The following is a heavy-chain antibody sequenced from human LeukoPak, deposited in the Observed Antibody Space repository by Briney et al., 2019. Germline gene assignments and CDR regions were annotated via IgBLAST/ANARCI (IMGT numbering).Heavy chain of an antibody. V-gene: IGHV5-51*01. CDR3: ARRGYCGGDCYSDY. J-gene: IGHJ4*02. Sequence: GESLKISCKGSGCSFATYWMGGVRQMPGNSLEWMGIIYPGDSDTRYSPSFQGQVTISADKSISTAFPQWSSLKASDTAMYYCARRGYCGGDCYSDYWGQGTLVTVSS. D-gene: IGHD2-21*01. CDR1: GCSFATYW. CDR2: IYPGDSDT.